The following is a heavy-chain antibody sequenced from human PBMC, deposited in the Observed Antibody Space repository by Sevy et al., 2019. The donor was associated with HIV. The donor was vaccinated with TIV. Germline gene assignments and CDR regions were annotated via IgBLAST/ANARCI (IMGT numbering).Heavy chain of an antibody. CDR2: ISYDGSNK. CDR3: ARDLLTGDAFDI. V-gene: IGHV3-30-3*01. Sequence: GGSLRLSCAASGFTFSSYAMHWVRQAPGKGLERVAVISYDGSNKYYADSVKGRFTISRDNSKNTLYLQMNSLRAEDTAVYYCARDLLTGDAFDIWGQGTMVTVSS. D-gene: IGHD7-27*01. J-gene: IGHJ3*02. CDR1: GFTFSSYA.